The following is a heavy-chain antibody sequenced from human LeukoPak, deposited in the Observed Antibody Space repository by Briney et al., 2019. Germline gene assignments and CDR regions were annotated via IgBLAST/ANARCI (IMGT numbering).Heavy chain of an antibody. CDR1: GFTFSSYW. D-gene: IGHD2-21*02. J-gene: IGHJ4*02. CDR2: IKQDGSEK. CDR3: ARDLSKVSLPKGYFDY. Sequence: GGSLRLSCAASGFTFSSYWMSWVRQAPGKGLEWVANIKQDGSEKYYVDSVKGRFTISRDKAKNSLYLQMNSLRAEDTAVYYCARDLSKVSLPKGYFDYWGQGTLVTVYS. V-gene: IGHV3-7*01.